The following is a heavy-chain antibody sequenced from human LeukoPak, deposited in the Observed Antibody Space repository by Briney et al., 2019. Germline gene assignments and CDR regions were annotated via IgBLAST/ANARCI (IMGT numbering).Heavy chain of an antibody. CDR1: GFTFNDYA. CDR3: AKDYHYDSSGYTYFDY. V-gene: IGHV3-9*03. Sequence: GGSLRLSCVASGFTFNDYAMHWVRQAPGKGLEWVSGISWNSGTIGYADSVKGRFTISRDNAKNSLYLQMNSLRAEDMAFYYCAKDYHYDSSGYTYFDYWGQGALVTVSS. J-gene: IGHJ4*02. CDR2: ISWNSGTI. D-gene: IGHD3-22*01.